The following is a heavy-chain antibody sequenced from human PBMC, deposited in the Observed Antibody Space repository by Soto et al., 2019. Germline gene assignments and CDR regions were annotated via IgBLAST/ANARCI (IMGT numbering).Heavy chain of an antibody. J-gene: IGHJ4*02. CDR1: GGSISSSSYY. V-gene: IGHV4-39*01. D-gene: IGHD6-19*01. Sequence: SETLSLTCTVSGGSISSSSYYWGWIRQPPGKGLEWIGSIYYSGSTYYNPSLKSRVTISVYTSKNQFSLKLSSVTAADTAVYYCARAGSIAVAGTAWDYFDYWGQGTLVTV. CDR2: IYYSGST. CDR3: ARAGSIAVAGTAWDYFDY.